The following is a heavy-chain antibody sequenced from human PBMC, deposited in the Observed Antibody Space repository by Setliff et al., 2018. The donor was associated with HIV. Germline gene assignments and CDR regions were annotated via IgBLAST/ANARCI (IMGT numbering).Heavy chain of an antibody. V-gene: IGHV1-69*13. CDR1: GGIFINSA. CDR2: IIPIFNTG. D-gene: IGHD3-22*01. J-gene: IGHJ3*01. Sequence: SVKVSCKSSGGIFINSAFSWVRQAPGQGLEWMGSIIPIFNTGNYAQKFQNRVTITADESTSTTYMELSSLRSEDTAVYFCATGRHYYDSSDYPANPFDVWGQGTMVTVSS. CDR3: ATGRHYYDSSDYPANPFDV.